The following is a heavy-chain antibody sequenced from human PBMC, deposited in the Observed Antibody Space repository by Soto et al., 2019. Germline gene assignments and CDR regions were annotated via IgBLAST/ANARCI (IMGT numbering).Heavy chain of an antibody. Sequence: PSETLSLTCIVSGESISSSSYYWGWIRQPPGKGLEWIGSIYYSGRTYYNPSFKSRVTISIDTSKNQFSLKLSSVTATDTAVYYCARQRTTVATQAYFDHWGQGALVTVS. J-gene: IGHJ4*02. D-gene: IGHD2-21*02. V-gene: IGHV4-39*01. CDR3: ARQRTTVATQAYFDH. CDR1: GESISSSSYY. CDR2: IYYSGRT.